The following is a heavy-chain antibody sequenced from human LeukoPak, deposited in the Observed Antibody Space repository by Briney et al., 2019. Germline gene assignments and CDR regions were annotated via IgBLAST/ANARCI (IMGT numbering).Heavy chain of an antibody. D-gene: IGHD1-26*01. Sequence: SETLSLTCAVYGGSFSGYYWSWIRQPPGKGLEWIGEINHSGSTNYNPSLKSRVTISVDTSKNQFSLNLSSVTAADTAVYYCARGRAYYSFDYWGQGTLVTVSS. CDR1: GGSFSGYY. V-gene: IGHV4-34*01. CDR2: INHSGST. CDR3: ARGRAYYSFDY. J-gene: IGHJ4*02.